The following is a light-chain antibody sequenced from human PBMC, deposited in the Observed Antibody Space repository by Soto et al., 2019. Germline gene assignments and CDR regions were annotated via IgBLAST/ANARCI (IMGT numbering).Light chain of an antibody. CDR3: QTWGTGIRV. V-gene: IGLV4-69*01. CDR2: INSDGSH. Sequence: QLVLTQSPSASASLGASVKFIRTLSSGHSSYAIAWHQQQPEKGPRYLMKINSDGSHSKGDGIPDRFSGSSSGAERYLTISSLQSEDEADYYCQTWGTGIRVFGTGTKLTVL. CDR1: SGHSSYA. J-gene: IGLJ1*01.